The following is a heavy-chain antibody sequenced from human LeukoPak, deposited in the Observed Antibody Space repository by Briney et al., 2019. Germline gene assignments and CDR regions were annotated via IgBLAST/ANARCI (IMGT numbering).Heavy chain of an antibody. V-gene: IGHV5-51*01. Sequence: GEALKISCEGSGSIFTSYWIGWVRAMPGKGLEWMGIIYPGDSDTRYSPSFQGQVTISADKSISTAYLQWSSLTALDTAMYYCARQSIRDRDFDYWGQGTLVTVSS. D-gene: IGHD2-21*02. CDR3: ARQSIRDRDFDY. CDR1: GSIFTSYW. J-gene: IGHJ4*02. CDR2: IYPGDSDT.